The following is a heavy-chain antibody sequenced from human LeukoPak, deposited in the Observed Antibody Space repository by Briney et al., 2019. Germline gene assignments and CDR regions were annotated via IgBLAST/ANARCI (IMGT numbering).Heavy chain of an antibody. J-gene: IGHJ6*03. CDR1: GFTFSSYS. V-gene: IGHV3-43D*03. CDR3: AKSDQEPLVGYYYYFMDV. D-gene: IGHD6-13*01. CDR2: ITWDGTNT. Sequence: GGSLRLSCAASGFTFSSYSMNWVRQAPGKGLEWVSLITWDGTNTYYADSVKGRFTISRDNSKNSLYLHMNSLRPEDTALYYCAKSDQEPLVGYYYYFMDVWGKGTTVTVSS.